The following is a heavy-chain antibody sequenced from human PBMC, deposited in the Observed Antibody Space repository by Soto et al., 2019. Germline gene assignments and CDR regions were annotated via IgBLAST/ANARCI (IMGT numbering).Heavy chain of an antibody. CDR3: AQTGFDY. J-gene: IGHJ4*02. V-gene: IGHV3-23*01. Sequence: EAQLLESGGGLVQAGGSLRLSCAASVFTFSNYDLSWVRQAPGKGLEWISIINGSGDITNYADSVKGRFTISRDNSKNPLFLQMNSLRAEDTAVYYCAQTGFDYWGRGTLVTDSS. CDR2: INGSGDIT. CDR1: VFTFSNYD. D-gene: IGHD1-1*01.